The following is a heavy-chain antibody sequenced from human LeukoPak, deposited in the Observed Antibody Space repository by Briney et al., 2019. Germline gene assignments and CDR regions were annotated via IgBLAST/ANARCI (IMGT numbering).Heavy chain of an antibody. V-gene: IGHV4-34*01. CDR2: INHSGST. J-gene: IGHJ5*02. CDR1: GGSFSGYY. D-gene: IGHD3-16*02. Sequence: SETLSLTCAVYGGSFSGYYWSWIRQPPGKGLEWIGEINHSGSTNYNPSLKSRVTISVDTSKNQFSLKLSSVTAADTAVYYCARHDFYDYVWGSYRRPRSNWFDPWGQGTLVTVSS. CDR3: ARHDFYDYVWGSYRRPRSNWFDP.